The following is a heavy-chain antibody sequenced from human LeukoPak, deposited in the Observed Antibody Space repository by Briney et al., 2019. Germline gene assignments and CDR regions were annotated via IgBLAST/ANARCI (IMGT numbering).Heavy chain of an antibody. CDR3: ARRGSGGSEFDY. Sequence: PSETLSLTCTVSGGSISSSSYYWGWIRPPPGKGLEWVGSIYYSRSTYYNPSLKSRVTISVDTYKNQFSLKLSSVTAADTVVYYCARRGSGGSEFDYWGQGTLVTVSS. V-gene: IGHV4-39*01. D-gene: IGHD6-25*01. CDR2: IYYSRST. J-gene: IGHJ4*02. CDR1: GGSISSSSYY.